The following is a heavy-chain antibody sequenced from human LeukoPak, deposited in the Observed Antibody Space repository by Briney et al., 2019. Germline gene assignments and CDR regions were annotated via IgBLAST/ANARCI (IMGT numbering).Heavy chain of an antibody. CDR2: IYTSGST. CDR1: GGSLSSYH. J-gene: IGHJ5*02. Sequence: SETLPLTCTVSGGSLSSYHWSWIRQPAGKGLEWIGRIYTSGSTNYNPALMSRVTMSVDTSKSQFSLKLSSVTAGDAAVYYCARELGVTIFSPNPTVWAPWGKGTLV. V-gene: IGHV4-4*07. D-gene: IGHD3-3*01. CDR3: ARELGVTIFSPNPTVWAP.